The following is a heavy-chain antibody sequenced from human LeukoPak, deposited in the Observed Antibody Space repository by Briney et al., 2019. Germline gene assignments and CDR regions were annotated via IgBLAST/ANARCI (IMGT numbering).Heavy chain of an antibody. Sequence: PGGSLRLSCAASGFTFSSYWMHWVRQAPGKGLVWVSRINSDGSSTSYADSVKGRFTISRDNAKNTLYLQMNSLRAEDTAVYYCASESSTSWGYYYYYMDVWGKGTTVTVSS. CDR3: ASESSTSWGYYYYYMDV. V-gene: IGHV3-74*01. CDR2: INSDGSST. CDR1: GFTFSSYW. J-gene: IGHJ6*03. D-gene: IGHD2-2*01.